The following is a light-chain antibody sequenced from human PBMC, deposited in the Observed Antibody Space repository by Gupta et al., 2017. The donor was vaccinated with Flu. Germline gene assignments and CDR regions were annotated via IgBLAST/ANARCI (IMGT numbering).Light chain of an antibody. J-gene: IGKJ5*01. CDR3: MQTLKTPFT. Sequence: VTTVEPASISCRTRQSILHTNGYNYLDWYLQKPGQSPQLLIYLGSNRASGVPDRFSGSGSGTDFTLKVSRVEAEDVGVYYCMQTLKTPFTFGQGTRLEIK. CDR2: LGS. V-gene: IGKV2-28*01. CDR1: QSILHTNGYNY.